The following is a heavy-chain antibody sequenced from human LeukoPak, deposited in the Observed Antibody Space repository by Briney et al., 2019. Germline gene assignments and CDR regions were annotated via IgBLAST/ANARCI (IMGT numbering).Heavy chain of an antibody. CDR1: GVSLSGYY. Sequence: RPPETLSLTCAVSGVSLSGYYWGWIRQTPGKGLEWIGEINHSGSTNYNPSLKSRVTISVDTSKNQFSLKLSSVTAADTAVYYCARRRLRYFDWLEGDYYYYYMDVWGKGTTVTISS. D-gene: IGHD3-9*01. J-gene: IGHJ6*03. CDR3: ARRRLRYFDWLEGDYYYYYMDV. V-gene: IGHV4-34*01. CDR2: INHSGST.